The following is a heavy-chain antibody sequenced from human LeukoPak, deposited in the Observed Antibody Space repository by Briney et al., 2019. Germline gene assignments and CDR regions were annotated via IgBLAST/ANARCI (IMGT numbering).Heavy chain of an antibody. CDR3: AKDLRIAAAGTGTLGMDV. J-gene: IGHJ6*02. D-gene: IGHD6-13*01. CDR1: GFTFSSYA. Sequence: PGGSLRPSCAASGFTFSSYAMSWVRQAPGKGLEWVSAISGSGGSTYYADSVKGRFTISRDNSKNTLYLQMNSLRAEDTAVYYCAKDLRIAAAGTGTLGMDVWGQGTTVTVSS. V-gene: IGHV3-23*01. CDR2: ISGSGGST.